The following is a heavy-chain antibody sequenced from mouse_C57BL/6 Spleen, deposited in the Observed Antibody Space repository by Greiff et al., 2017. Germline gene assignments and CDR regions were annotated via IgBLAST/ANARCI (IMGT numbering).Heavy chain of an antibody. Sequence: VKLQEPGAELVKPGASVKMSCKASGYTFTSYWITWVKQRPGQGLEWIGDIYPGSGSTNYNEKFKSKATLTVDTSSSTAYMQLSSLTSEDSAVYYCARGGLPPLGYWGQGTTLTVSS. CDR1: GYTFTSYW. J-gene: IGHJ2*01. D-gene: IGHD2-4*01. V-gene: IGHV1-55*01. CDR3: ARGGLPPLGY. CDR2: IYPGSGST.